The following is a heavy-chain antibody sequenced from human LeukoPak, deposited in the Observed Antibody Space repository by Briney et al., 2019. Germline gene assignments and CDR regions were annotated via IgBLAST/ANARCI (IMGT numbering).Heavy chain of an antibody. CDR3: AELGITMIGGV. V-gene: IGHV3-23*01. D-gene: IGHD3-10*02. J-gene: IGHJ6*04. CDR2: IGGSGVTT. Sequence: GGSLRLSCAASGFTFSSYGMSWVRQAPGKGLKWVSAIGGSGVTTYYADSVKGRFTISRDNSKNTLYLQMNSLRAEDTAVYYCAELGITMIGGVWGKGTTVTISS. CDR1: GFTFSSYG.